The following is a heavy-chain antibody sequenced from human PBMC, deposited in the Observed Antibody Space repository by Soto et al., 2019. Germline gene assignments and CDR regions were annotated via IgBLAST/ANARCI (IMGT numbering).Heavy chain of an antibody. D-gene: IGHD3-22*01. CDR2: IRSKANSYAT. Sequence: EVQLVESGGGLVQPGGSLKLSCAASGFTFSGSAMHWVRQASGKGLEWVGRIRSKANSYATAYAASVKGRVTISRDDSKNTAYLQMNSLKTEDMAVYYCTRPGYYESSDYWGQGTVVSVSS. CDR3: TRPGYYESSDY. CDR1: GFTFSGSA. J-gene: IGHJ4*02. V-gene: IGHV3-73*02.